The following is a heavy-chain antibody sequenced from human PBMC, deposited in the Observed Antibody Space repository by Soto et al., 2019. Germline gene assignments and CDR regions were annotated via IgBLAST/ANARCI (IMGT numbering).Heavy chain of an antibody. CDR1: GLNFNVAW. Sequence: EGQLVESGGRLVEPGRSLRLSCAASGLNFNVAWMNWVRQAPGKGLESLGRIKSKGGGETTEYVAFVKGRFTISRDDSKNTLYLQMNSLKSEDTAVYYCTKVLALPPNDAFDIWGQGTMVTVSS. CDR3: TKVLALPPNDAFDI. V-gene: IGHV3-15*01. D-gene: IGHD3-3*02. J-gene: IGHJ3*02. CDR2: IKSKGGGETT.